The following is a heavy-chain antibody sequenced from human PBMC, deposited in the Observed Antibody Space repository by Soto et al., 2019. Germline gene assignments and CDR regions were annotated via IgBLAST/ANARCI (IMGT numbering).Heavy chain of an antibody. D-gene: IGHD5-18*01. CDR2: IKQDGSEK. CDR3: ARDGDTAMVSPYYYYYYGMDV. Sequence: GGSLRLSCAASGFTFSSYWMSWVRQAPGKGLEWVANIKQDGSEKYYVDSVKGRFTISRDNAKNSLYLQMNSLRAEDTAVYYCARDGDTAMVSPYYYYYYGMDVWGQGTTVTVSS. J-gene: IGHJ6*02. V-gene: IGHV3-7*03. CDR1: GFTFSSYW.